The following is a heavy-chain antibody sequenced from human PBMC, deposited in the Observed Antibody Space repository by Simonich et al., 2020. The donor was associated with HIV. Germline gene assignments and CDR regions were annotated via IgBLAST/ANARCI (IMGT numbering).Heavy chain of an antibody. J-gene: IGHJ2*01. V-gene: IGHV1-24*01. CDR3: ATWEIKDNVLTGYTYWYFDL. CDR1: GHTLPELS. CDR2: FDPEEGHT. Sequence: QVQLVQSGAEVKKPGASVKVSCKVYGHTLPELSMHFGQLTPGKGLEWSGGFDPEEGHTIYAQEFQGRVTLTEDTSTDTAYMELSSLRSEDTAVYYCATWEIKDNVLTGYTYWYFDLWGRGTLVTVSS. D-gene: IGHD3-9*01.